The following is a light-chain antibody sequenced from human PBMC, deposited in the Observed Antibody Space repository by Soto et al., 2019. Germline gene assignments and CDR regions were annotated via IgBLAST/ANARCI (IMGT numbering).Light chain of an antibody. J-gene: IGKJ3*01. CDR1: QDVSRY. V-gene: IGKV1-9*01. CDR3: QQLNSYVFA. Sequence: DIQLTQSPSFLSASVGDRVTITCRAPQDVSRYFAWYQQKPGKAPNLLIYAASTLRSGVPSRFSGSGSETEFTLTISSLQPEDFATYYCQQLNSYVFAFGPGTKVDIK. CDR2: AAS.